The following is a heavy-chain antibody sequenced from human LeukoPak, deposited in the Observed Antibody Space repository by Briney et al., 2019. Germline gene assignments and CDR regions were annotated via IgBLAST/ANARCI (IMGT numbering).Heavy chain of an antibody. V-gene: IGHV1-18*01. D-gene: IGHD3-22*01. Sequence: ASVKVSCKASGYTFTSYGISWVRQAPGQGLEWMGWISAYNGNTNYAQKLQGRVTMTTDTSTSTAYMELRSLRSDDTAVYYCARDREDYDSSGYYYDYWGQGTLVTVSS. CDR1: GYTFTSYG. J-gene: IGHJ4*02. CDR2: ISAYNGNT. CDR3: ARDREDYDSSGYYYDY.